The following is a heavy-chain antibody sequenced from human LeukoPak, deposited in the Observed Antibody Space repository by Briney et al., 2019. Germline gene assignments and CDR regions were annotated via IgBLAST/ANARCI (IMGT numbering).Heavy chain of an antibody. J-gene: IGHJ6*03. CDR1: GGSISSSNYY. Sequence: SETLSLTCTVSGGSISSSNYYWGWIRQPPGKGLEWIGIIYYSGTTYYNPSLESRVTISEDTSKNQFSLTLRSVTAADTAVYYCARQISDYYYYYMDVWGKGTTVTVSS. CDR3: ARQISDYYYYYMDV. V-gene: IGHV4-39*01. CDR2: IYYSGTT. D-gene: IGHD3-10*01.